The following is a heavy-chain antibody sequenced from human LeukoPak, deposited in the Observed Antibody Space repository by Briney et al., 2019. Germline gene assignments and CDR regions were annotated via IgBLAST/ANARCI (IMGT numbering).Heavy chain of an antibody. V-gene: IGHV3-30*02. J-gene: IGHJ5*02. CDR1: GFTFSSYG. D-gene: IGHD3-10*01. Sequence: PGGSLRLSCAASGFTFSSYGMHWVRQAPGKGLEWVAFIRYDGSNKYYADSVKGRFTISRDNSKNTLYLQMNSLRAEDTAVYYCAGLWFGEGSFDWFDPWGQGTLSPSPQ. CDR2: IRYDGSNK. CDR3: AGLWFGEGSFDWFDP.